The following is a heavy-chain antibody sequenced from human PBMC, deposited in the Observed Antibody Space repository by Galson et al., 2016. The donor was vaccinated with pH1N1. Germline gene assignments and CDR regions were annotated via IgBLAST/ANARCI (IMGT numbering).Heavy chain of an antibody. Sequence: SLRLSCAASGFNFDTFAMHWVRRTPGKGLEWVAFISYNGHDESYADSLKGRFTVSRDNSKNRLYLHMNSLRPDDTGLYYCAREDWSYGATYYNGMDVWGQGTTVTVSS. CDR1: GFNFDTFA. CDR3: AREDWSYGATYYNGMDV. J-gene: IGHJ6*02. CDR2: ISYNGHDE. V-gene: IGHV3-30*03. D-gene: IGHD1-26*01.